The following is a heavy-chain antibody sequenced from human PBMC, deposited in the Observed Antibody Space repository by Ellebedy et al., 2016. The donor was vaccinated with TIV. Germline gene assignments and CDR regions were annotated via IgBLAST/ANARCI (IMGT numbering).Heavy chain of an antibody. CDR3: AKGKIVVVITDWYFDL. D-gene: IGHD3-22*01. CDR2: INPSGGST. J-gene: IGHJ2*01. CDR1: GYTFTSYY. V-gene: IGHV1-46*01. Sequence: ASVKVSXKASGYTFTSYYMHWVRQAPGQGLEWMGIINPSGGSTSYAQKFQGRVTMTRDTSTSTVYMELSSLRSEDTAVYYCAKGKIVVVITDWYFDLWGRGTLVTVSS.